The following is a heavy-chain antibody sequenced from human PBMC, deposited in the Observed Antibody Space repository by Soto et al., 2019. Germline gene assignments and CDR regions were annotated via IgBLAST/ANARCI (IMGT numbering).Heavy chain of an antibody. Sequence: GGSLRLSCAASGFSFGSYALSWVRQAPGKGLEWVSTISGSDGKTFYADSVKGRFSISRDTSQSTLYLQMNSMRADDTAMYYCARWSYLDYWGQGTRVTVSS. D-gene: IGHD3-3*01. V-gene: IGHV3-23*01. J-gene: IGHJ4*02. CDR2: ISGSDGKT. CDR1: GFSFGSYA. CDR3: ARWSYLDY.